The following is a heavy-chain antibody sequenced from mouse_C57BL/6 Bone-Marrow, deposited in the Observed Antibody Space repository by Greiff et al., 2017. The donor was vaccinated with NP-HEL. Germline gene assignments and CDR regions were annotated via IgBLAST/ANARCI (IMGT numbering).Heavy chain of an antibody. CDR3: AKRLYDGYYGWYFDV. CDR2: IWGGGST. CDR1: GFSLTSYG. Sequence: VKLMESGPGLVAPSQSLSITCTVSGFSLTSYGVDWVRQPPGKGLEWLGVIWGGGSTNYTSALMSRLSLSKDNSKSQVCLKMNSLQTEDTAMYYCAKRLYDGYYGWYFDVWGTGTTVTVSS. J-gene: IGHJ1*03. D-gene: IGHD2-3*01. V-gene: IGHV2-9*01.